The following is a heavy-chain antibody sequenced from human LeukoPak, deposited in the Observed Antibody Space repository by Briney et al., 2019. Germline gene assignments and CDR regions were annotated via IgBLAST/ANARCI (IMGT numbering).Heavy chain of an antibody. CDR1: GFTFSSYL. Sequence: GGSLRLSCAASGFTFSSYLMNWVRQAPGKGLEWVAYIKHDGSDKKYVDSVKGRFTISRDNAENSLFLQMDNLRAEDTAVCYCAKDSVFGVYYYYYGMDVWGQGTTVTVSS. CDR3: AKDSVFGVYYYYYGMDV. D-gene: IGHD3-3*01. CDR2: IKHDGSDK. V-gene: IGHV3-7*03. J-gene: IGHJ6*02.